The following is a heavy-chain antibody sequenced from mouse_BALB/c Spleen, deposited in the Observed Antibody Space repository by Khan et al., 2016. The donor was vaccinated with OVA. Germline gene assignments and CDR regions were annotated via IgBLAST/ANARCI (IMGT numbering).Heavy chain of an antibody. Sequence: QVQLQQSGPELVKPGASVKMSCKASGYTFSDYVISWVKLRTGQGLEWIGEIYPGSGSTYYNEKFKGKATLTADKSSTTPYMQLSSLTSEYSAVYFCARSYDGAWFAYWGQGTLVTVS. D-gene: IGHD1-1*01. J-gene: IGHJ3*01. CDR2: IYPGSGST. V-gene: IGHV1-81*01. CDR1: GYTFSDYV. CDR3: ARSYDGAWFAY.